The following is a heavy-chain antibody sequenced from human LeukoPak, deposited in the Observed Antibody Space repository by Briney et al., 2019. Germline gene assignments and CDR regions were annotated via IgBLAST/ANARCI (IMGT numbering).Heavy chain of an antibody. V-gene: IGHV1-2*02. CDR1: GYTFTGYY. CDR3: ARSLRDDYVWGSYRLPEYYFDY. J-gene: IGHJ4*02. Sequence: ASVKVSCKASGYTFTGYYMHWVRQAPGQGVEWMGWINPNSGGTNYAQKFQGRVTMTRDTSISTAYMELSRLRSDDTAVYYCARSLRDDYVWGSYRLPEYYFDYWGQGTLVAVSS. D-gene: IGHD3-16*02. CDR2: INPNSGGT.